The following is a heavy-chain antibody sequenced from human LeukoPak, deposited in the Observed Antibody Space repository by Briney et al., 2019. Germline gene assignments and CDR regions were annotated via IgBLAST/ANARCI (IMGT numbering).Heavy chain of an antibody. D-gene: IGHD5-18*01. V-gene: IGHV1-8*03. J-gene: IGHJ1*01. CDR3: ARGERGYRYGFEYFQK. CDR1: GYTFTSYD. CDR2: MSPNSGNT. Sequence: GASVKVSCKASGYTFTSYDINWVRQATGQGLEWMGWMSPNSGNTGYAQRFQARVTFTRITSINTAYMELRSLRSDDTAVYYCARGERGYRYGFEYFQKWGQGTLVTVSS.